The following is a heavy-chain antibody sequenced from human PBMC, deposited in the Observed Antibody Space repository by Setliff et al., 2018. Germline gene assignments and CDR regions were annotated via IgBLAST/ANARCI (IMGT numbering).Heavy chain of an antibody. CDR1: GFTFSSYT. CDR3: AKRGDTRTFDY. V-gene: IGHV3-23*01. Sequence: GGSLRLSCEASGFTFSSYTMTWVRQAPGEGLEWVSGISARTGLTYYADSVKGRFTMSRDISKNTVYLHMTSLRAEGTAMYYCAKRGDTRTFDYWGQGTLVTVSS. CDR2: ISARTGLT. J-gene: IGHJ4*02. D-gene: IGHD5-18*01.